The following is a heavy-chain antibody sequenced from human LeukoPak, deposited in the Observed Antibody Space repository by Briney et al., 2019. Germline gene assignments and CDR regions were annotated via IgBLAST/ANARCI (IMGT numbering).Heavy chain of an antibody. D-gene: IGHD4-17*01. Sequence: GGSLRLSCAASGFTFNNYVMRWVRQAPGKGLEWVAGISAGGDRTDYADAVKGRFTISRDNSKNTLHLQMNSLRAEDTAVYYCARSPTTVTTFLDYWGQGTRVTVSS. CDR3: ARSPTTVTTFLDY. V-gene: IGHV3-23*01. J-gene: IGHJ4*02. CDR1: GFTFNNYV. CDR2: ISAGGDRT.